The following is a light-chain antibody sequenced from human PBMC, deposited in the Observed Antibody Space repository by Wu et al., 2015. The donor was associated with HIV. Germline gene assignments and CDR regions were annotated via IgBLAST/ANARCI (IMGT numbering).Light chain of an antibody. J-gene: IGKJ4*01. CDR3: QHYASSPLT. Sequence: EIVLTQSPATLSFSPGERATLFCRASQSVSGTLAWYQQKLGQAPRLLIYDASNRATGIPDRFSGSGSGTDFTLTISRLETEDFAVYYCQHYASSPLTFGGGTKVEIK. V-gene: IGKV3-20*01. CDR2: DAS. CDR1: QSVSGT.